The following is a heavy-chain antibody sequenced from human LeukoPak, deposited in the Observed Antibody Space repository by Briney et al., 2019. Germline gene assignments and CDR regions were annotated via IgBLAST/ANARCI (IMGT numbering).Heavy chain of an antibody. Sequence: GGSLRLSCAASGFTFNTYSLNWVRQAPGKGLEWVSYISSRSDTIYYADSVKGRFTISRDNAQNSLYLQMNSLRAEDTAVYYCARAGSIVYYDSSGLFDYWGQGTLVTVSS. CDR2: ISSRSDTI. V-gene: IGHV3-48*01. CDR1: GFTFNTYS. D-gene: IGHD3-22*01. CDR3: ARAGSIVYYDSSGLFDY. J-gene: IGHJ4*02.